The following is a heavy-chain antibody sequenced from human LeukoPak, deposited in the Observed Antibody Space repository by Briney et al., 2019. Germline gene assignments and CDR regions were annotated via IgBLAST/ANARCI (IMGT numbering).Heavy chain of an antibody. D-gene: IGHD4-17*01. CDR3: AKVGDYGY. CDR1: GFTLNNYG. Sequence: GGSLRLSCAASGFTLNNYGMNGVRQAPGKGLEWVSTIRNSGGSTYYADSVKGRFIISRDNYKNTLYLQISSVRGEDTAAYYCAKVGDYGYWGQGTLVTVYS. CDR2: IRNSGGST. V-gene: IGHV3-23*01. J-gene: IGHJ4*02.